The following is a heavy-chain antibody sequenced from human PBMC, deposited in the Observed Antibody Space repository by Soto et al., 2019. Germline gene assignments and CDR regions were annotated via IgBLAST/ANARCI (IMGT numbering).Heavy chain of an antibody. CDR1: GFTFSDYY. V-gene: IGHV3-11*01. J-gene: IGHJ4*02. Sequence: QVQLVESVGGLVKPGGSLRLSCAASGFTFSDYYMSLIRQAPGNGLEWISYISSRGSTIYDADSVKGRFTISRDTAKNSLYLQINSLRDEDTAVYYCARDQLETVASPFAYWGQGTLVTVSA. CDR2: ISSRGSTI. D-gene: IGHD5-12*01. CDR3: ARDQLETVASPFAY.